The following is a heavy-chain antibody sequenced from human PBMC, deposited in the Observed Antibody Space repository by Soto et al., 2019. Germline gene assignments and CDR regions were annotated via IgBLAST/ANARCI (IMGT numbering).Heavy chain of an antibody. V-gene: IGHV1-46*01. CDR2: INPSGGST. J-gene: IGHJ6*02. Sequence: ASVKVSCKASGYTFTSYYMHWVRQAPGQGLEWMGIINPSGGSTSYAQKFQGRVTMTRDTSTSTVYMELSSLRSEDTAVYYCARDFSGSGIYYFDSSRGYGMDVWGQGTTVTVSS. CDR3: ARDFSGSGIYYFDSSRGYGMDV. CDR1: GYTFTSYY. D-gene: IGHD3-10*01.